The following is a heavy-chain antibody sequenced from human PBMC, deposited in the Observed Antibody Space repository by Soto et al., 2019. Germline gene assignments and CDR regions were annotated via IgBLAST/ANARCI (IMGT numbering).Heavy chain of an antibody. CDR2: IYPGDSDT. Sequence: GESLKISCKGSGYSFTSYWIGWVRQMPGKGLEWMGIIYPGDSDTRYSPSFQGQVTISADKSISTAYLQWSSLKASDTAVYYCARDGRSSYSSGWYYFDYWGQGTLVTVSS. D-gene: IGHD6-19*01. CDR1: GYSFTSYW. V-gene: IGHV5-51*01. CDR3: ARDGRSSYSSGWYYFDY. J-gene: IGHJ4*02.